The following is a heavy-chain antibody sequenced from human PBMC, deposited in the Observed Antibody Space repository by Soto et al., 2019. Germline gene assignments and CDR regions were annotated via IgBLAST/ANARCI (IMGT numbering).Heavy chain of an antibody. J-gene: IGHJ3*02. CDR2: IYYAGST. CDR1: GGSISGYY. CDR3: ARHGSGGRAFDI. D-gene: IGHD3-10*01. Sequence: TSETLSLTCTVSGGSISGYYWSWIRQPPGKGLEWIGYIYYAGSTNYNPSLKSRVTMSVDTSKNQFSLELTSVTAADTAVYYFARHGSGGRAFDIWGPGTMATVSS. V-gene: IGHV4-59*08.